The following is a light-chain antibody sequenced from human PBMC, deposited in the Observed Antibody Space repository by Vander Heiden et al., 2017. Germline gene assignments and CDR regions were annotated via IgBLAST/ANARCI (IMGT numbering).Light chain of an antibody. CDR2: AAS. J-gene: IGKJ2*01. V-gene: IGKV1-39*01. Sequence: DIQMTQSPSSLSASVGDRVTITCRASQSISSYLNWYQQKPGKAPKLLIYAASSLQSGVPSRFSGSRSGTDFTLTISSRQPEDFATYYCQQIYSTPLYTFGQGTKLEIK. CDR1: QSISSY. CDR3: QQIYSTPLYT.